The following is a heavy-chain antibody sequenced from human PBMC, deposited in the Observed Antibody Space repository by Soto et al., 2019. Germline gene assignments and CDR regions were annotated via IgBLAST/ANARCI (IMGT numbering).Heavy chain of an antibody. CDR3: ARGGNLGYCSGGSCPFFDY. Sequence: KPSETLSLTCTVSGGSISSGGYYWSWIRQHPGKGLEWIGYIYYSGSTYYNPSLKSRVTISVDTSKNQFSLKLSSVTAADTAVYYCARGGNLGYCSGGSCPFFDYWGQGTLVTVSS. CDR2: IYYSGST. J-gene: IGHJ4*02. CDR1: GGSISSGGYY. V-gene: IGHV4-31*03. D-gene: IGHD2-15*01.